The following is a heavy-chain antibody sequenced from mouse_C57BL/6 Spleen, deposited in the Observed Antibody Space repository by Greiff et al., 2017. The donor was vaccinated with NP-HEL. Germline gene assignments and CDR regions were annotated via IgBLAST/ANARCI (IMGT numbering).Heavy chain of an antibody. CDR3: ARSDDGYYRYAMDY. CDR2: IDPSDSYT. CDR1: GYTFTSYW. D-gene: IGHD2-3*01. Sequence: VKLQQPGAELVRPGTSVKLSCKASGYTFTSYWMHWVKQRPGQGLEWIGVIDPSDSYTNYNQKFKGKATFTVDTSSSTAYMQLSSLTSEDSAVYYCARSDDGYYRYAMDYWGQGTSVTVSS. J-gene: IGHJ4*01. V-gene: IGHV1-59*01.